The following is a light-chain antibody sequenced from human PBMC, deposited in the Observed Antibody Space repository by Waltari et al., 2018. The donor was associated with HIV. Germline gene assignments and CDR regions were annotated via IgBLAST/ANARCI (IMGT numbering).Light chain of an antibody. V-gene: IGLV1-47*01. CDR2: RNN. J-gene: IGLJ1*01. CDR1: SSNIGSHY. CDR3: AAWDDSLSGYV. Sequence: QSVLTQPPSASGTPGQRVTISCSGSSSNIGSHYVSWYQQLPGTAPKLLIYRNNQRPSGVPDRFSGSKSGTSASLAISGLRSEDEADYYCAAWDDSLSGYVFGTGTKVTVL.